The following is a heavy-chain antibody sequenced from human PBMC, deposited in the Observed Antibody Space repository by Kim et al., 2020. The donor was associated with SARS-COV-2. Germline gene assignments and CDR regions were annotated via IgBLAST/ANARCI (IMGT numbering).Heavy chain of an antibody. CDR2: INHSGST. Sequence: SETLSLTCAVYGGSFSGYYWSWIRQPPGKGLEWIGEINHSGSTNYNPSLKSRVTISVDTSKNQFSLKLSSVTAADTAVYYCARGGGYYYGSGSYYRPFDYWGQGTLVTVSS. CDR1: GGSFSGYY. D-gene: IGHD3-10*01. V-gene: IGHV4-34*01. J-gene: IGHJ4*02. CDR3: ARGGGYYYGSGSYYRPFDY.